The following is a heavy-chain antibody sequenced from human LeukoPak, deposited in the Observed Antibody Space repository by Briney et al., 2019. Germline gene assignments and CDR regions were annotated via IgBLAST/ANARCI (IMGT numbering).Heavy chain of an antibody. CDR2: ISYDGSNK. Sequence: GGPLRLSCAASGFTFSSYAMHWVRQAPGKGLEWVAVISYDGSNKYYADSVKGRFTISRDNSKNTLYLQMNSLSAEDTAVYYCARVDFQHWGQRTLATVSS. CDR3: ARVDFQH. V-gene: IGHV3-30*04. CDR1: GFTFSSYA. J-gene: IGHJ1*01.